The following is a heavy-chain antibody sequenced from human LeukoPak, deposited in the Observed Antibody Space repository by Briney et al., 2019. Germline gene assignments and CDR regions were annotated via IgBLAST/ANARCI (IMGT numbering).Heavy chain of an antibody. CDR3: ARLEKQQRGFYFDY. CDR1: GFTFSDYY. J-gene: IGHJ4*02. Sequence: GGSLRLSCAASGFTFSDYYMSWIRQAPGKGLEWVSYISSSGSTIYYADSVKGRFTISRDNSKNTVYLQVNTLRAEDTALYYCARLEKQQRGFYFDYWGQGTLVTVSS. D-gene: IGHD6-13*01. V-gene: IGHV3-11*01. CDR2: ISSSGSTI.